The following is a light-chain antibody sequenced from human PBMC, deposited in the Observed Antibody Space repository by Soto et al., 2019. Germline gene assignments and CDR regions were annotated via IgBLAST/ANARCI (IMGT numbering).Light chain of an antibody. V-gene: IGKV3-20*01. CDR3: QQYGSSPFT. Sequence: EIVLTQSPGTLSLSPGERATLSCRASQSVSSSYLAWYQQKPGQAPRLLIYGASSRATGIPDRFSGSGSGTDFTLTISRLETEDFAVYYCQQYGSSPFTFGPGTKVDI. CDR2: GAS. J-gene: IGKJ3*01. CDR1: QSVSSSY.